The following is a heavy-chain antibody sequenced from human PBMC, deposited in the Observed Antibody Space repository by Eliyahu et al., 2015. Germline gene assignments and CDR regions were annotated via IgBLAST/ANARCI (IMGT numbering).Heavy chain of an antibody. D-gene: IGHD2-15*01. V-gene: IGHV3-21*01. CDR1: GFTFSSYS. CDR2: ISTSSSYI. Sequence: EVQLVESGGGLVKPGGSLRLXCAASGFTFSSYSMNWVRQAPGKGLEWISSISTSSSYIYYADSVKGRFTISRDNAKNSLYLQMNSLRAEDTAVYYCAKDAVVAAYFDYWGQGTLVTVSS. CDR3: AKDAVVAAYFDY. J-gene: IGHJ4*02.